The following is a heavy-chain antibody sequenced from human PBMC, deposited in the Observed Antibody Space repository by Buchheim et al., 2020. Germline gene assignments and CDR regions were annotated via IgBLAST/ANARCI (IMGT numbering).Heavy chain of an antibody. Sequence: QVQLQESGPGLVKPSGTLSLTWAVSGGSISSANWWYWVRQPPGKGLEWIGEISYSGRTIYNPSLKSRVTISRDASKNQFSPKLTSVTAADTAVYYCACSTGSWKVDYWGQGTL. CDR2: ISYSGRT. D-gene: IGHD3-9*01. CDR1: GGSISSANW. J-gene: IGHJ4*02. V-gene: IGHV4-4*02. CDR3: ACSTGSWKVDY.